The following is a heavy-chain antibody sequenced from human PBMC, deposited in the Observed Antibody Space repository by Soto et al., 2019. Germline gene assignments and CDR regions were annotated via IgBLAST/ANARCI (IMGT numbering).Heavy chain of an antibody. CDR1: GGSISSYY. Sequence: SETLSLTCTVSGGSISSYYWSWIRQPAGKGLEWIGRIYTSGSTNYNPSLKSRVTMSVDTSKNQFSLKLSSVTAADTAVYYCARDCRDTTMTSYYYYGMDVWGQGTTVTVSS. CDR3: ARDCRDTTMTSYYYYGMDV. V-gene: IGHV4-4*07. J-gene: IGHJ6*02. CDR2: IYTSGST. D-gene: IGHD4-17*01.